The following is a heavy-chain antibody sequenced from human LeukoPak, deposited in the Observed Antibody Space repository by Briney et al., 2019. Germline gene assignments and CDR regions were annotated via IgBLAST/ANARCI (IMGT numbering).Heavy chain of an antibody. CDR2: IYYSGNS. V-gene: IGHV4-59*01. D-gene: IGHD3-22*01. Sequence: PSETLSLTCTVSGGSISTYYWSWIGQPPGKGLEWIGYIYYSGNSNYNPSLKSRVTISVDTSKNQFSLKLSSVTAADTAVYYCAGLGASGNGYLSWFDPWGQGTLVTVSS. CDR1: GGSISTYY. CDR3: AGLGASGNGYLSWFDP. J-gene: IGHJ5*02.